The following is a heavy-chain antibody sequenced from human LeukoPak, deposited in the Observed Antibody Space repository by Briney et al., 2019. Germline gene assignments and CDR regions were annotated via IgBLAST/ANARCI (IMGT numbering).Heavy chain of an antibody. CDR3: AADHASITMVRGVINWYFDL. CDR1: GFTFTSSA. Sequence: SVKVSCKASGFTFTSSAVQWVRQARGQRLGWIGWIVVGSGNTNYAQKFQERVTITRDMSTSTAYMELSSLRSEDTAVYYCAADHASITMVRGVINWYFDLWGRGTLVTVSS. V-gene: IGHV1-58*01. CDR2: IVVGSGNT. D-gene: IGHD3-10*01. J-gene: IGHJ2*01.